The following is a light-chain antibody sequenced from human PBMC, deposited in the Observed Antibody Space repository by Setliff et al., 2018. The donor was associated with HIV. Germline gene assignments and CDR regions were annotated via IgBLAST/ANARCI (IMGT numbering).Light chain of an antibody. CDR2: ETS. J-gene: IGLJ2*01. CDR1: SGPVTSGHY. Sequence: QPVVTQEPSLTVSPGGTATLTCGASSGPVTSGHYPYWLQQKPGQAPKTLIYETSKKHSWTPARFSGSLLGGEAILTLSGAQPEDEADYYCLLSYNGARVFGGGTKVTVL. V-gene: IGLV7-46*01. CDR3: LLSYNGARV.